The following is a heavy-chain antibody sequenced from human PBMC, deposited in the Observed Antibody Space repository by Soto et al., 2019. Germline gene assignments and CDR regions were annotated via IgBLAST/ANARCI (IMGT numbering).Heavy chain of an antibody. V-gene: IGHV2-5*05. CDR1: GISLSTNGVG. CDR3: AREVYYSTYFDS. J-gene: IGHJ4*02. CDR2: IYWDDDH. Sequence: QITLKESGPALVRPTQTLTLTCTFPGISLSTNGVGVGWIRQPPGKALEWLALIYWDDDHRYGPSLKTRLTITKDTSKNQVVLKMTKLDPADTAIYYCAREVYYSTYFDSRGQGTLVTVSS. D-gene: IGHD3-10*01.